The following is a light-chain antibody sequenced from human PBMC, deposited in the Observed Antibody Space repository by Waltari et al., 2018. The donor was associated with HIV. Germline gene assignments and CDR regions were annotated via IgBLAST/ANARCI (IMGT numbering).Light chain of an antibody. CDR2: DTA. J-gene: IGLJ1*01. V-gene: IGLV1-40*01. CDR3: QSDDSSLSRYV. Sequence: QAVLTQAPSVSGAQGPRVTISCTGSSSNIGAGYAVHWYQQLPGTTPKLLIDDTASRPSGSPRCTAGSKAGTATSLAITGQQAEDEADYYCQSDDSSLSRYVFGTGTKVTVL. CDR1: SSNIGAGYA.